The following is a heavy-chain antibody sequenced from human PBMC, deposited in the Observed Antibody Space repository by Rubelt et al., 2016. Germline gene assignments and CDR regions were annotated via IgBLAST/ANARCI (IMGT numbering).Heavy chain of an antibody. V-gene: IGHV3-7*01. CDR2: IKQDGSEK. CDR1: GFTFPVFA. Sequence: LQSGGGLAQPGGSLTLSCVASGFTFPVFAMHWIRQAPGKGMEWVANIKQDGSEKYYVDSVKGRFTTSRDNGKNSLYLQMNSLRAEDTAVYYCAREYNWNYPPTYYFDYWGQGTLVTVSS. J-gene: IGHJ4*02. CDR3: AREYNWNYPPTYYFDY. D-gene: IGHD1-7*01.